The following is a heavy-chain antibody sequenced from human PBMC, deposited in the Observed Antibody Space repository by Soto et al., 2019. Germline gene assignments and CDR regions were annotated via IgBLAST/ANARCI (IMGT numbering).Heavy chain of an antibody. J-gene: IGHJ6*02. Sequence: GGSLRLSCVASGFTFNSYAMTWVRQAPGKGLEWVSTVTGSGAYKFDADSVKGRFTISRDNSKNTLYLQMNSLRAEDTAVYYCAKDLRRTLGYITMIVVVIPGRGMDVWGQGTTVTVSS. CDR2: VTGSGAYK. V-gene: IGHV3-23*01. D-gene: IGHD3-22*01. CDR1: GFTFNSYA. CDR3: AKDLRRTLGYITMIVVVIPGRGMDV.